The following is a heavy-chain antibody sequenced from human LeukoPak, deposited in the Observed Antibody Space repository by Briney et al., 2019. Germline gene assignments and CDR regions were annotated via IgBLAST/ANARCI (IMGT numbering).Heavy chain of an antibody. CDR3: ARDESITIFGVVIRSAFDI. CDR2: ISAYNGHT. D-gene: IGHD3-3*01. Sequence: GASVIVSCKTSGYTFTSYGISWVRQAPGQGLEWMGWISAYNGHTNYAQKLQGRVTMTTDTSTSTAYMELRSLRADDTAVYYCARDESITIFGVVIRSAFDIWGQGTMVTVSS. V-gene: IGHV1-18*01. J-gene: IGHJ3*02. CDR1: GYTFTSYG.